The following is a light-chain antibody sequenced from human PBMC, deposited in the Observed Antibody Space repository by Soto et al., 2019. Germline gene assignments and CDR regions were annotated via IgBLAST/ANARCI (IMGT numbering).Light chain of an antibody. J-gene: IGKJ1*01. Sequence: DIQMTQSPSTLSASVGDRVTITCRASQSISNWLAWYQQKPGKAPKLLIYKASSLESGVPSRFSGSGSGTEFTLTISSLQPDYFATYYCQQYNSQGTFGQGTKVEIK. CDR3: QQYNSQGT. CDR2: KAS. V-gene: IGKV1-5*03. CDR1: QSISNW.